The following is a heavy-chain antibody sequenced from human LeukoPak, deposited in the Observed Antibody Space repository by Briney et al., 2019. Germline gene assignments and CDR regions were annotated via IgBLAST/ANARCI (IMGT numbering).Heavy chain of an antibody. CDR3: ATENPTGLRLWDFDY. Sequence: ASVKVSCKVSGYTLTELSMHWVRQAPGKGLEWMGGFDPEDGETIYAQKIQGRVTMTEDTSTDTAYMELSSLRSEDTAVYYCATENPTGLRLWDFDYWGQGTLVTVSS. CDR1: GYTLTELS. D-gene: IGHD3-16*01. V-gene: IGHV1-24*01. J-gene: IGHJ4*02. CDR2: FDPEDGET.